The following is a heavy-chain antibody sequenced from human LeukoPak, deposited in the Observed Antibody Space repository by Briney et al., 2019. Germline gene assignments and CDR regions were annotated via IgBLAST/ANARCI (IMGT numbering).Heavy chain of an antibody. V-gene: IGHV1-46*01. J-gene: IGHJ4*02. CDR3: ARDPPYYYDSSGYYRLDY. CDR2: INPSGGST. Sequence: ASVKVSCKASGYTFTSYYMHWVRQAPGQGLEWMGIINPSGGSTSYAQKFQGRVTMTTDTSTTTAYMELRSLRSDDAAVYYCARDPPYYYDSSGYYRLDYWGQGTLVTVSS. CDR1: GYTFTSYY. D-gene: IGHD3-22*01.